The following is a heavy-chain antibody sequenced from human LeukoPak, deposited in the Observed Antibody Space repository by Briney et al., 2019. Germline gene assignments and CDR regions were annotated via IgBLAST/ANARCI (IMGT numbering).Heavy chain of an antibody. V-gene: IGHV4-61*10. CDR2: IYYSGST. D-gene: IGHD3-22*01. CDR1: GGSISSGSYY. CDR3: ARDVTNYYDSSGYGYMDV. Sequence: SETLSLTCTVSGGSISSGSYYWSWIRQPAGKGLEWIGYIYYSGSTNYNPSLKSRVTISVDTSKNQFSLKLSSVTAADTAVYYCARDVTNYYDSSGYGYMDVWGKGTTVTISS. J-gene: IGHJ6*03.